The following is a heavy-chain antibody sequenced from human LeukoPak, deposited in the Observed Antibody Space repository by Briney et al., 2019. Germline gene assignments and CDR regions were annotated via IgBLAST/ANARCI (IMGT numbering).Heavy chain of an antibody. D-gene: IGHD3-3*02. V-gene: IGHV4-59*08. CDR2: IYYSGST. Sequence: KPSETLSLTCTVSGGSISSYYWSWIRQPPGKGLEWIGYIYYSGSTNYNPSLKSRVTISVDTSKNQFSLKLSSVTAADTAVNYCAARIFSDVDYWGQGTLVTVSS. CDR1: GGSISSYY. CDR3: AARIFSDVDY. J-gene: IGHJ4*02.